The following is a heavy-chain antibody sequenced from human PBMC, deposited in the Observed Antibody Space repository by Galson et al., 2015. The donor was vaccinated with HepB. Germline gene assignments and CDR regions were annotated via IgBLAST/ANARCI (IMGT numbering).Heavy chain of an antibody. CDR1: GFTVSSNY. J-gene: IGHJ4*02. CDR3: ARVTYYYSGPYSRYFDH. D-gene: IGHD3-10*01. Sequence: SLRLSCAASGFTVSSNYVIWVRQAPGRGLEWVSIIYNDGTTHYADSVKGRFTISRDSSKNTLYLQMNSLRDDDTAVYYCARVTYYYSGPYSRYFDHWGQGTLVSVSS. V-gene: IGHV3-53*01. CDR2: IYNDGTT.